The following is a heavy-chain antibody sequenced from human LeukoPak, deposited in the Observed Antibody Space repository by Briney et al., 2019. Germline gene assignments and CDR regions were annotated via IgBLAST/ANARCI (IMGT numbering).Heavy chain of an antibody. Sequence: QPGGSLRLSCAASGFTFSSYWMSWVRQAPGKGLEWVANIKQDGSEKYYVDSVKGRFTISRDNAKNSLYLQMNSLRAEDTAVYYCARCMRVPAAMYYYYYGMDVWGQGTTVTVSS. J-gene: IGHJ6*02. CDR1: GFTFSSYW. D-gene: IGHD2-2*01. V-gene: IGHV3-7*01. CDR2: IKQDGSEK. CDR3: ARCMRVPAAMYYYYYGMDV.